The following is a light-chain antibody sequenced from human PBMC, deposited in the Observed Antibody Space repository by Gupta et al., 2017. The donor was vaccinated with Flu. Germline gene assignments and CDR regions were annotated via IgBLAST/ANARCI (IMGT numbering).Light chain of an antibody. Sequence: EIVLTQSPGTLPASPGERVTVSCRASQTLRSDYLVWYQQKPGQPPRLLMWGAFNRATDIPDRFTGSGSGAEHTLTISRLEPEDFAVYFCFQHMYYPFTFGQGTKVDIK. CDR2: GAF. J-gene: IGKJ2*01. CDR1: QTLRSDY. V-gene: IGKV3-20*01. CDR3: FQHMYYPFT.